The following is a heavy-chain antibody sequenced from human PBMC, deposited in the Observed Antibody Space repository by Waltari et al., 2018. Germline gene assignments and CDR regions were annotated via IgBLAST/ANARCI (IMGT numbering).Heavy chain of an antibody. CDR2: ISSRDNII. CDR3: ARDGGGNGYIHY. CDR1: GFSFSDYY. D-gene: IGHD3-16*01. J-gene: IGHJ4*02. Sequence: QVQLVESGGGLVNPGGSLRLSCAASGFSFSDYYMTWIRQAPGKGLEWIAYISSRDNIIYHADSGKGRFTISRDNAKNSLFLQMNSLRAEDTAVYYCARDGGGNGYIHYWGQGTLVTVSS. V-gene: IGHV3-11*04.